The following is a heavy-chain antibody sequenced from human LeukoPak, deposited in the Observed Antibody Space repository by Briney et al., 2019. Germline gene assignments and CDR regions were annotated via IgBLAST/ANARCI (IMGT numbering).Heavy chain of an antibody. Sequence: GGSLRLSCAASGFTFDDYAMHWVRQAPRKGLEWVSGISWDSGSIGYADSVKGRFTISRDNAKNSLYLQMNSLRAEDTAVYYCASVVGSYYMEVWGKGTTVTISS. CDR1: GFTFDDYA. V-gene: IGHV3-9*01. CDR2: ISWDSGSI. CDR3: ASVVGSYYMEV. D-gene: IGHD2-15*01. J-gene: IGHJ6*03.